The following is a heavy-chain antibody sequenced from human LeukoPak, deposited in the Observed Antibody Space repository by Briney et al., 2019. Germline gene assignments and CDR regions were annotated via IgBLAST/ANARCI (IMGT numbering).Heavy chain of an antibody. D-gene: IGHD3-9*01. CDR3: ARNPPTIFGHFDL. CDR1: GYSISSGYY. Sequence: SETLSLTCTVSGYSISSGYYWGWIRQPPGKGLEWIGSIYHSGSTYYNPSLKSRVTMSVDTSKNQFSLKMSSVTAADTAVYYCARNPPTIFGHFDLWGRGTLVTVSS. V-gene: IGHV4-38-2*02. J-gene: IGHJ2*01. CDR2: IYHSGST.